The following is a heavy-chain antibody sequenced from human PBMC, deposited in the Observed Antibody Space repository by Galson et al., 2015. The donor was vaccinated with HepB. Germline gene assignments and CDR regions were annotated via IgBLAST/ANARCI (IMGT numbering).Heavy chain of an antibody. D-gene: IGHD6-13*01. CDR2: IGWNSGNI. CDR1: GFTFDDYA. Sequence: SLRLSCAASGFTFDDYAMHWVRQAPGKGLEWVSGIGWNSGNIGYADSVKGRFTISRDNAKNSLYLQMNSLRAEDTAVYYCAKDMGYSLRGPDYWGQGTLVTVSS. V-gene: IGHV3-9*01. CDR3: AKDMGYSLRGPDY. J-gene: IGHJ4*02.